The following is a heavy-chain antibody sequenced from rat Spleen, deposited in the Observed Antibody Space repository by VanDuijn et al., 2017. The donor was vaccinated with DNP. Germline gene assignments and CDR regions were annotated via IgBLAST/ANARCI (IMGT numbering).Heavy chain of an antibody. D-gene: IGHD4-1*01. CDR3: TTGLGLAY. CDR2: INADGGTT. CDR1: GFTFSSYW. V-gene: IGHV5-58*01. Sequence: VQLKESGPGLVQPSQTLSLTCTVSGFTFSSYWMYCIRQAPGKGLEWIAAINADGGTTYYPDSVKGRFTFSRDNAENTVYLQMNSLRSEDTATYYCTTGLGLAYWGQGTLVTVSS. J-gene: IGHJ3*01.